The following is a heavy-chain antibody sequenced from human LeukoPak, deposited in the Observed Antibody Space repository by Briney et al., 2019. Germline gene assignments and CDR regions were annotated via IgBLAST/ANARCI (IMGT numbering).Heavy chain of an antibody. D-gene: IGHD6-13*01. Sequence: SETLSLTCAVSGGSISSSNWWSWVRQPPGKGLEWIGEIYHSGSTNYNPSLKSRVTISVDKSKNQFSLKLSSVTAADTAVYYCARRGLAAAGNFDYWGQGTLVTVSS. V-gene: IGHV4-4*02. CDR1: GGSISSSNW. J-gene: IGHJ4*02. CDR3: ARRGLAAAGNFDY. CDR2: IYHSGST.